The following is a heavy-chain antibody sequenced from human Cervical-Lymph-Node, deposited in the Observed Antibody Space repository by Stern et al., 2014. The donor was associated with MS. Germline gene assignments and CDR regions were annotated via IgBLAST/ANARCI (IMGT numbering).Heavy chain of an antibody. CDR1: GDTFSSYA. CDR3: ARQRGYSYGPFNY. Sequence: VQLVQSGAEVKKPGSSVKVSCKASGDTFSSYAFSWVRQAPGQGLEWMGGLIPIFRAANYAQKFQGRVTIAADESTSTVYMELSSLRYEDTAMYYCARQRGYSYGPFNYWGQGTLVTVSS. V-gene: IGHV1-69*01. CDR2: LIPIFRAA. D-gene: IGHD5-18*01. J-gene: IGHJ4*02.